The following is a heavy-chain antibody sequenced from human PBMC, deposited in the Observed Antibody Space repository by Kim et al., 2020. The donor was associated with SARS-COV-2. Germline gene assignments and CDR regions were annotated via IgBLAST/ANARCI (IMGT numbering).Heavy chain of an antibody. CDR2: INTNTGNP. CDR3: ARDRRLTIFGGGRSWFDP. V-gene: IGHV7-4-1*02. J-gene: IGHJ5*02. D-gene: IGHD3-3*01. Sequence: ASVKVSCKASGYTFTSYVMNWVRQAPGQGLEWMGWINTNTGNPTYAQGFTGRFVFSLDTSVSTAYLQISSLKAEDTAVYYCARDRRLTIFGGGRSWFDPWGQGTLSPSPQ. CDR1: GYTFTSYV.